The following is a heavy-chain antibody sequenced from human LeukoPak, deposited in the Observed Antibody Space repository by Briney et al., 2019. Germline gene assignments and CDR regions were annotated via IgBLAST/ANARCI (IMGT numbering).Heavy chain of an antibody. D-gene: IGHD3-3*01. CDR2: IYYSGST. V-gene: IGHV4-59*01. CDR3: ARDRFLEGNWFDP. CDR1: GGSISSYY. J-gene: IGHJ5*02. Sequence: KPSETLSLTCTVSGGSISSYYWSWIRQPPGKGLEWIGYIYYSGSTNYNPSLKSRVTISVDPSKNQFSLKLSSVTAADTAVYYCARDRFLEGNWFDPWGQGTLVTVSS.